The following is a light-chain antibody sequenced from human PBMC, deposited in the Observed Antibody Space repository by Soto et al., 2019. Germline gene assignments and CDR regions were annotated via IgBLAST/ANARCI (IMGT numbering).Light chain of an antibody. J-gene: IGKJ4*01. CDR1: QSGSGN. CDR2: GAS. V-gene: IGKV3-15*01. CDR3: QQYNNWLFS. Sequence: EIVMTQSPATLSVSPGERVTLSCRASQSGSGNLAWYQQKPGQAPRLLIYGASTRATGFPARFSGSGSGTEFTLTISSLQSEDFAVYYCQQYNNWLFSFGGGTRVEIK.